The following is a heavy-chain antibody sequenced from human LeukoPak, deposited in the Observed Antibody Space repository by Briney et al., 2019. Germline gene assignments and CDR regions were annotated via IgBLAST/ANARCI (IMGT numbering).Heavy chain of an antibody. V-gene: IGHV5-51*01. Sequence: GESLKISCQGFGYNFASYWIGWVRQMPGKGLEWMGIIYPGDSDTRYSPSFQGQVTISADKSISTAYLQWSSLKASDTAMYYCARRQTVAGAIDYWGQGTLVTVSS. D-gene: IGHD6-19*01. CDR3: ARRQTVAGAIDY. CDR1: GYNFASYW. J-gene: IGHJ4*02. CDR2: IYPGDSDT.